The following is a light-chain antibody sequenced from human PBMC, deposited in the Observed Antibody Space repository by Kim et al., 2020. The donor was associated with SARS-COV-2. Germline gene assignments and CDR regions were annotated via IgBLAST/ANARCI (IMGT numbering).Light chain of an antibody. CDR3: NSRESSANHWM. Sequence: ALGQTVRITCQGDSLRNYYASWYQQKPGQAPVLVIYGKNNRPSGIPDRFSGSYSGNTASLTITAAQAEDEADYYCNSRESSANHWMFGGGTQVTVL. CDR2: GKN. CDR1: SLRNYY. V-gene: IGLV3-19*01. J-gene: IGLJ3*02.